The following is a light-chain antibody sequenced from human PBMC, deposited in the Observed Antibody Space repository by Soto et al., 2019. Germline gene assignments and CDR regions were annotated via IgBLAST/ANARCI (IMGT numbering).Light chain of an antibody. J-gene: IGLJ3*02. CDR1: SSNIGSNT. CDR2: SNN. Sequence: QSVLTQPPSAYGTPGQRVTISCSGSSSNIGSNTVNWYQQLPGTAPKLLIYSNNQRPSGVPDRFSGSKSGTSASLAISGLQYEDEADYYCAAWDDSLNGRGVFGGGTKLTVL. CDR3: AAWDDSLNGRGV. V-gene: IGLV1-44*01.